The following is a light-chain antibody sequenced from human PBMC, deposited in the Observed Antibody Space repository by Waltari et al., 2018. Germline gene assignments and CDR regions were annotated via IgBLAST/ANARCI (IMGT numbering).Light chain of an antibody. J-gene: IGKJ5*01. CDR1: QDINIW. Sequence: DIQMTQSPSSVSASIGDRVTITCRASQDINIWLAWYQQKPGRAPQVLIFEANRLQSGGPSRVSGSGSGTEFTPTISSLQAEDFATYYCQEAHSSHRTLGQGTRLETK. CDR3: QEAHSSHRT. CDR2: EAN. V-gene: IGKV1D-12*01.